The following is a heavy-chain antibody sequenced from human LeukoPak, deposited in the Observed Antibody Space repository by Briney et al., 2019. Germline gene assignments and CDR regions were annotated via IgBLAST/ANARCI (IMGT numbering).Heavy chain of an antibody. CDR1: GYTFTSYD. CDR3: ARGAWTSSFDY. V-gene: IGHV1-8*01. Sequence: ASVKVSCKASGYTFTSYDVNWVRQATGQGLEWMGWVNPNSGNTAYAQNFQGRVTMTSDTSINTAYMELSSLRSEDTAVYYCARGAWTSSFDYWGRGTLVTVSS. J-gene: IGHJ4*02. CDR2: VNPNSGNT. D-gene: IGHD6-6*01.